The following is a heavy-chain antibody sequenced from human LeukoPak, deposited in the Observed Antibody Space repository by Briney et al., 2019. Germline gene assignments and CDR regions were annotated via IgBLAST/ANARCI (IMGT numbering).Heavy chain of an antibody. CDR3: ARVWAYYYDSSGYYDPLSRGNDY. CDR1: GFTFSSYS. J-gene: IGHJ4*02. CDR2: ISSSSSYI. Sequence: GGSLRLSCAASGFTFSSYSMNWVRQAPGKGLEWVSSISSSSSYIYYADSVKGRFTISRDNAKNSLYLQMNSLRAEDTAVYYCARVWAYYYDSSGYYDPLSRGNDYWGQGTLVTVSS. V-gene: IGHV3-21*01. D-gene: IGHD3-22*01.